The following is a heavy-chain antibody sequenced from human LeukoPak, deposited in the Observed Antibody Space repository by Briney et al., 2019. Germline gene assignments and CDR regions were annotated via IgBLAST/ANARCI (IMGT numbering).Heavy chain of an antibody. CDR1: GYTFTSYG. CDR3: ARVHLGDSSTYYYPKPDWFDP. D-gene: IGHD3-22*01. J-gene: IGHJ5*02. V-gene: IGHV1-18*01. CDR2: ISSYNGDT. Sequence: ASVRVSCKASGYTFTSYGFSWVRQAPGQGLEWMGWISSYNGDTNYAQRVQDRVTMTTDTATSTAYMELRSLRSDDTAVYYCARVHLGDSSTYYYPKPDWFDPWGQGTLVIVSS.